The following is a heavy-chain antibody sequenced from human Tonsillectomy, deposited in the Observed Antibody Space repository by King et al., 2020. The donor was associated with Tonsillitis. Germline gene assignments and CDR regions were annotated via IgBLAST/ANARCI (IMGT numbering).Heavy chain of an antibody. CDR3: ANVRYYYVSSGYYDFEY. CDR1: GFTFSSYA. V-gene: IGHV3-23*04. D-gene: IGHD3-22*01. CDR2: ISGSGGST. Sequence: EVQLVESGGGLVQPGGSLRLSCAASGFTFSSYAMSWVRQAPGKGLEWVSGISGSGGSTFYADSGKGRFTISRDNSKNTMYLQMNSLRVEDTAVYYCANVRYYYVSSGYYDFEYWGQGTLVTVSS. J-gene: IGHJ4*02.